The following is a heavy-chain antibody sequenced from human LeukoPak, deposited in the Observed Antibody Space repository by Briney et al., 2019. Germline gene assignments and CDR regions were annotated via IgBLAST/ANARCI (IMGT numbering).Heavy chain of an antibody. D-gene: IGHD2-2*01. Sequence: PSETLSLTCTVPGGSISSSSYYWGLIRQPPGKGLEWIGSIYYSGSTYYNPSLKSRVTISVDTSKNQFSLKLSSVTAADTAVYYCARNRAPAAIPFDPWGQGTLVTVSS. J-gene: IGHJ5*02. CDR2: IYYSGST. CDR1: GGSISSSSYY. V-gene: IGHV4-39*01. CDR3: ARNRAPAAIPFDP.